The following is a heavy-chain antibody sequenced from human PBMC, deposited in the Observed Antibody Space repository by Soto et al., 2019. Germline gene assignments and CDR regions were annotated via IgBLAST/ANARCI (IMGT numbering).Heavy chain of an antibody. CDR3: ARDGGRHSGGIDY. CDR1: GGTFSSYS. Sequence: QVQLVQSGAEVKKPGSSVKVSCKASGGTFSSYSINWVRQAPGQGLEWMEEIIPIFGTANYAQKFQGRVTITADESTSTAYMELSSLRSEDTAVYYCARDGGRHSGGIDYWGQGTLVTDSS. J-gene: IGHJ4*02. V-gene: IGHV1-69*01. D-gene: IGHD1-26*01. CDR2: IIPIFGTA.